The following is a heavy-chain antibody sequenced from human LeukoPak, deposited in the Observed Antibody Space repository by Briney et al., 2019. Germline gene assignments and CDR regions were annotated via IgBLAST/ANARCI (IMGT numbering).Heavy chain of an antibody. CDR1: GYSISSGYY. CDR2: INHSGST. J-gene: IGHJ4*02. Sequence: SETLSLTCTVSGYSISSGYYWGWIRQPPGKGLEWIGEINHSGSTNYNPSLKSRVTISVDTSKNQFSLKLSSVTAADTAVYYCARSGALDYWGQGTLVTVSS. CDR3: ARSGALDY. D-gene: IGHD1-1*01. V-gene: IGHV4-38-2*02.